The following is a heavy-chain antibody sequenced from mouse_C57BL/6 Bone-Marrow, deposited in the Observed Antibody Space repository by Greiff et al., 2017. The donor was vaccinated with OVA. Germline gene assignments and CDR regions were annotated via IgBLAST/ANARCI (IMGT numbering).Heavy chain of an antibody. CDR3: ARDGLLY. CDR1: GYTFTSYG. CDR2: IYPRSGNT. Sequence: VKLMESGAELARPGASVKLSCKASGYTFTSYGISWVKQRTGQGLEWIGEIYPRSGNTYYNEKFKGKATLTADKSSSTAYMELRSLTSEDSAVYFCARDGLLYWGQGTTLTVSS. V-gene: IGHV1-81*01. J-gene: IGHJ2*01.